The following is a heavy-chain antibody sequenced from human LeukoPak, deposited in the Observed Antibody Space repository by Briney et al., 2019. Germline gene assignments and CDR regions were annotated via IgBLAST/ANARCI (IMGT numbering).Heavy chain of an antibody. V-gene: IGHV1-69*05. J-gene: IGHJ5*02. Sequence: SVKVSCKASGGTFSSYAISWVRQAPGPGLEWMGGIIPIFGTANYAQKFHGRVTITTDESTSTAYMELSSLRSEDTAVYYCARGTVVPAATPFDPWGQGTLVTVSS. CDR3: ARGTVVPAATPFDP. CDR2: IIPIFGTA. D-gene: IGHD2-2*01. CDR1: GGTFSSYA.